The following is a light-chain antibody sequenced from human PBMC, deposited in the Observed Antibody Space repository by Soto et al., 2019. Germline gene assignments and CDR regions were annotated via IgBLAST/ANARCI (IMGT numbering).Light chain of an antibody. CDR3: QKYDDY. J-gene: IGKJ4*01. Sequence: DIQITQSPSTLSASVGDIGTITGRASQNINNWLAWYQQKPGKAPKVLIYDASSLESGAPSKFRGSGFGTEFTLTISSLQHDAFATYYCQKYDDYFGGGTKVEIK. CDR1: QNINNW. CDR2: DAS. V-gene: IGKV1-5*01.